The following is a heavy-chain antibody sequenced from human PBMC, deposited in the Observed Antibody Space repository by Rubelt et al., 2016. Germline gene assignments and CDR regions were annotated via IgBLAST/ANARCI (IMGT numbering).Heavy chain of an antibody. CDR2: IQTDESRT. V-gene: IGHV3-74*03. CDR3: ARDPQYYGSGSSYYGMDV. J-gene: IGHJ6*02. CDR1: GFIFSSYW. D-gene: IGHD3-10*01. Sequence: GGSLRLSCAASGFIFSSYWMYWVRQVPGKGLVWVSHIQTDESRTTYADSVKGRFTISRDNSKNTVHLQVNSLRAEDTALYYCARDPQYYGSGSSYYGMDVWGQGTTVTVSS.